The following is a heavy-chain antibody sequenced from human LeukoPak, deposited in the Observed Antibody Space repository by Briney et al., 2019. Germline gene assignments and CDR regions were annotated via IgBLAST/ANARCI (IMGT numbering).Heavy chain of an antibody. CDR3: ALRRQSGAFFDF. D-gene: IGHD4-17*01. CDR2: INPNIGVT. V-gene: IGHV1-2*02. Sequence: ASVKASCKASGYNFIDYNIHWVRRVPGQGLEWMAWINPNIGVTNYAPKFQGRVSLTRDTSIRTAYMELSSLRSDDTAVYYCALRRQSGAFFDFWAQGTLITVSS. J-gene: IGHJ4*02. CDR1: GYNFIDYN.